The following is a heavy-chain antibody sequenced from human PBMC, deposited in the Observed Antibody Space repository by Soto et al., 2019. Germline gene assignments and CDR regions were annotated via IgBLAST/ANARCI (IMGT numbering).Heavy chain of an antibody. CDR1: GSTFSDHQ. V-gene: IGHV3-53*01. J-gene: IGHJ4*02. CDR3: ARAGSPFHSDSTGYWGFDY. D-gene: IGHD3-9*01. Sequence: PGGSLRLSCAASGSTFSDHQMNRVRQAPGRGLEWVSVIYSSGTTYYGDSVKGRFTISRDNSKNTLYLQMNSLRTEDTALYYCARAGSPFHSDSTGYWGFDYWGQGTLVTVSS. CDR2: IYSSGTT.